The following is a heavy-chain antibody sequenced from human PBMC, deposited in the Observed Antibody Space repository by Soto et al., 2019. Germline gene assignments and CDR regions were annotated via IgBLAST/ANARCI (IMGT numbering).Heavy chain of an antibody. CDR2: ISYDGRNQ. J-gene: IGHJ4*02. Sequence: GGSLRLSCAASGFTFSNYGMHWVRQAPGKGPEWLTVISYDGRNQYYAASVKGRFAISRDNSRNKLYLEMNSLRPEDTALYYCAKDRLPVAASWPWDYWGQGTLVTVS. CDR1: GFTFSNYG. CDR3: AKDRLPVAASWPWDY. D-gene: IGHD6-6*01. V-gene: IGHV3-30*18.